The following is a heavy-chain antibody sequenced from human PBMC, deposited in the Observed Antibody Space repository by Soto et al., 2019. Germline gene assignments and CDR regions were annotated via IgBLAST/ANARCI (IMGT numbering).Heavy chain of an antibody. CDR3: VKGYSSGWSEIF. CDR1: GFTFRIYT. V-gene: IGHV3-64D*06. D-gene: IGHD6-19*01. CDR2: ISDAGGGT. Sequence: PGGSLRLSCSASGFTFRIYTMLWVRQAPGKGLEYVSAISDAGGGTYYADSVKGRFTISRDDPKNTLYLQMSNLRAEDTAVYHCVKGYSSGWSEIFWGQGTPVTVSS. J-gene: IGHJ1*01.